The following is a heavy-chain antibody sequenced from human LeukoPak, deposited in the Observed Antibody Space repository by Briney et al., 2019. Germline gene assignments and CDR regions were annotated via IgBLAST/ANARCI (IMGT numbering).Heavy chain of an antibody. Sequence: SGGSLRLSCGASGFTFSSHAMTWVRQAPGKGLEWVSAISISGDTTYYADAVKGRFTISRDNSKNTVYLQMNSLRAEDTAVYYCARAPIAVAGQYYYYYGMDVWGQGTTVTVSS. CDR2: ISISGDTT. CDR3: ARAPIAVAGQYYYYYGMDV. V-gene: IGHV3-23*01. D-gene: IGHD6-19*01. CDR1: GFTFSSHA. J-gene: IGHJ6*02.